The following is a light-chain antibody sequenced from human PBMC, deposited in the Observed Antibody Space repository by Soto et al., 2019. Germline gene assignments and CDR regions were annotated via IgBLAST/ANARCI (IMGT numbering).Light chain of an antibody. CDR1: QSVSSIY. CDR3: QQYSRSPQKMYT. V-gene: IGKV3-20*01. J-gene: IGKJ2*01. Sequence: EIVLTQSPDTLSLSPGERATLSCRASQSVSSIYLAWYQQKPGQAPRLVIYAASSRATGIPDRFSGSGSGTDFTLTISRVEPEDFAVDYCQQYSRSPQKMYTGGQGTKLEIK. CDR2: AAS.